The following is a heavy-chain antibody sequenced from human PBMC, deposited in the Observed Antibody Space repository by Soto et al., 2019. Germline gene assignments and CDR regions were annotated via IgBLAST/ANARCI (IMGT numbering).Heavy chain of an antibody. J-gene: IGHJ4*02. D-gene: IGHD2-21*02. CDR1: GFTFDDYA. Sequence: SLRLSCAASGFTFDDYAMHWVRQAPGKGLEWVSGISWNSGSIGYADSVKGRFTISRDNAKNSLYLQMNSLRAEDTALYYCAKDPHKVVTAIFDYWGQGTLVTVSS. CDR2: ISWNSGSI. V-gene: IGHV3-9*01. CDR3: AKDPHKVVTAIFDY.